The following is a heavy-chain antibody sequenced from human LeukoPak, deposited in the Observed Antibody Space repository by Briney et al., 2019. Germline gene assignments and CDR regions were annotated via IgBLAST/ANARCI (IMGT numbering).Heavy chain of an antibody. Sequence: ASVKVSCKASGYTFTSYGISWVRQAPGQGLEWMGWISAYNGNTNYAQKLQGRVTMTTDTSTSTAYMELRSLRSDDTAVYYCARDYKYYYDSSGSNRLDYWGQGTLVTVSS. J-gene: IGHJ4*02. CDR1: GYTFTSYG. V-gene: IGHV1-18*01. CDR3: ARDYKYYYDSSGSNRLDY. D-gene: IGHD3-22*01. CDR2: ISAYNGNT.